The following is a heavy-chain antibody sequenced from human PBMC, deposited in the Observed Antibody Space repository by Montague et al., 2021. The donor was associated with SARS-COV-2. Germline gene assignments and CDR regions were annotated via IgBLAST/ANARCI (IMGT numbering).Heavy chain of an antibody. CDR2: INHSGST. V-gene: IGHV4-34*01. Sequence: SETLSLTCGFYGGSFSGYYWSWIRQSPGKGLEWIGEINHSGSTTYNPSXXSRVTISVDTSKNQFSLKLTSMTAADTAVYYCARCDDNYCTFSYAYGRFNRYWYCDMDMWGQGTMVAVSS. CDR3: ARCDDNYCTFSYAYGRFNRYWYCDMDM. D-gene: IGHD5-18*01. CDR1: GGSFSGYY. J-gene: IGHJ6*02.